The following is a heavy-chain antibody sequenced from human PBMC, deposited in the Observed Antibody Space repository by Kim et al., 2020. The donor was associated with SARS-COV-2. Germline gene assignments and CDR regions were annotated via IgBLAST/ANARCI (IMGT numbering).Heavy chain of an antibody. CDR3: ARELRSCY. Sequence: GNGYTTYSQKFQGRVTITRDTSASTAYMDLSSLRSEDMAVYYCARELRSCYWGQGTLVTVSS. J-gene: IGHJ4*02. V-gene: IGHV1-3*01. CDR2: GNGYT.